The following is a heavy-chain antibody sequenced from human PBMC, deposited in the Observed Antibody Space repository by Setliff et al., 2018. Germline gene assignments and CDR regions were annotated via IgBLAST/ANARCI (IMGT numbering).Heavy chain of an antibody. Sequence: GGSLRLSCAASGFSINVYSMTWVRQAPGKGLECVSGMYGVGATFYADSVKGRFTISRDNSKNTLFLQMNSLRAEDTAVYYCARADDCSRTSCYWGYYHMDVWGKGTTVTVSS. CDR3: ARADDCSRTSCYWGYYHMDV. CDR2: MYGVGAT. CDR1: GFSINVYS. D-gene: IGHD2-2*01. V-gene: IGHV3-23*01. J-gene: IGHJ6*03.